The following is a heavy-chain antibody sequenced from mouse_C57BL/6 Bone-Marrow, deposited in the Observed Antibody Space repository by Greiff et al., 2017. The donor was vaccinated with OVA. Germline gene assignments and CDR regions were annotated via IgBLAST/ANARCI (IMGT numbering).Heavy chain of an antibody. CDR3: ARLLGYFDV. Sequence: DVMLVESGGGLVKPGGSLKLSCAASGFTFSSYAMSWVRQTPEKRLEWVATISDGGSYTYYPDNVKGRFTLSRDNAKNNLYLQMSHLKSEDTAMYYCARLLGYFDVWGTGTTVTVSS. CDR2: ISDGGSYT. CDR1: GFTFSSYA. J-gene: IGHJ1*03. V-gene: IGHV5-4*03. D-gene: IGHD2-12*01.